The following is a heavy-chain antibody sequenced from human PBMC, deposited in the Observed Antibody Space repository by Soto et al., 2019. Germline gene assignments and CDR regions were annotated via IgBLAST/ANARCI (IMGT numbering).Heavy chain of an antibody. CDR1: GFTFSIYA. V-gene: IGHV3-23*01. J-gene: IGHJ4*02. CDR3: ASGGTYYYGSGSLLGGPLDY. D-gene: IGHD3-10*01. Sequence: PGGSLRLSCAASGFTFSIYAMSWVRQAPGKGLEWVSAISGSGGSTYYADSVKGRFTISRDNSKNTLYLQMNSLRAEDTAVYYCASGGTYYYGSGSLLGGPLDYWGQGTLVTVSS. CDR2: ISGSGGST.